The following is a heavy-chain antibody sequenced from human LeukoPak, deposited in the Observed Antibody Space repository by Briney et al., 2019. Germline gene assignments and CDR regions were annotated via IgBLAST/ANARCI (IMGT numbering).Heavy chain of an antibody. CDR1: GFTVSSNY. CDR3: AKDHGSGSYYSFDY. CDR2: IYSGGST. V-gene: IGHV3-66*01. Sequence: GGSLRLSCAASGFTVSSNYMSWVRQAPGKGLEWVSVIYSGGSTYYADSVKGRFTISRDNSKNTLYLQMNSLRAEDTAVYYCAKDHGSGSYYSFDYWGQGTLVTVSS. J-gene: IGHJ4*02. D-gene: IGHD3-10*01.